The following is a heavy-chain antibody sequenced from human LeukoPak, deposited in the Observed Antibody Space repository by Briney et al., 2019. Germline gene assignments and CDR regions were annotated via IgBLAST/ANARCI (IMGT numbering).Heavy chain of an antibody. CDR1: GGTFISYT. Sequence: ASVKVSCKASGGTFISYTISWVRQAPGQGLEWMGGIIPILGIANYAQKFQGRVTITADKSTRTAYMELSSLRSEDTAVYYCARGKVDTAMVDYYYYYGMDVWGQGTTVTVSS. CDR3: ARGKVDTAMVDYYYYYGMDV. J-gene: IGHJ6*02. CDR2: IIPILGIA. D-gene: IGHD5-18*01. V-gene: IGHV1-69*10.